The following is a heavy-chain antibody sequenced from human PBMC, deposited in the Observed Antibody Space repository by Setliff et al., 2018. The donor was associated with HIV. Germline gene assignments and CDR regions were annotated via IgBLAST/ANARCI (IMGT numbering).Heavy chain of an antibody. CDR3: ARDSRRTMIIVGFDY. Sequence: PSETLSLTCIVSSGSITSSNYYWGWIRQPPGKGLEWIGSIFYSGSPYYTPSFKSRVTISVDTSKNQFSLKLSSVTAADTAVYYCARDSRRTMIIVGFDYWGQGTLVTVSS. CDR2: IFYSGSP. J-gene: IGHJ4*02. V-gene: IGHV4-39*07. D-gene: IGHD3-22*01. CDR1: SGSITSSNYY.